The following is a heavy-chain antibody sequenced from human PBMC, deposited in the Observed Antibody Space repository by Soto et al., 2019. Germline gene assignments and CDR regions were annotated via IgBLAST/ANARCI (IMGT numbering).Heavy chain of an antibody. J-gene: IGHJ4*02. Sequence: QVQLVESGGGVVQPGGSLRLSCAASGFSFSNYAMNWVRQAPDKGLEWVALISYEGSAQYYADSVKGRFTISRDNSKNTLYLQMNSLRVEDTALYYCTKGGWSSSGWSEYWGKGTLVTVPS. D-gene: IGHD6-19*01. CDR1: GFSFSNYA. V-gene: IGHV3-30*18. CDR3: TKGGWSSSGWSEY. CDR2: ISYEGSAQ.